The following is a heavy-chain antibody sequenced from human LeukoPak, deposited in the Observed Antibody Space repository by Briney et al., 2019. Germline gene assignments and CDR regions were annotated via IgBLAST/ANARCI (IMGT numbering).Heavy chain of an antibody. CDR1: GGSISRSSYY. Sequence: SETLSLTCTVSGGSISRSSYYWGWIRQPPGKGLEWIGSIYYSGSTYYNPSLKSRVTISVDTSKNQFSLKLSSVTAADTAAYYCARLNIAAAGSYYFDYWGQGTLVTVSS. D-gene: IGHD6-13*01. J-gene: IGHJ4*02. CDR3: ARLNIAAAGSYYFDY. V-gene: IGHV4-39*01. CDR2: IYYSGST.